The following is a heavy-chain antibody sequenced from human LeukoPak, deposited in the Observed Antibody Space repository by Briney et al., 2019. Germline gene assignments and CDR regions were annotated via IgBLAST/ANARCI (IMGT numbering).Heavy chain of an antibody. V-gene: IGHV4-38-2*02. CDR2: IYHSGST. J-gene: IGHJ6*03. D-gene: IGHD2-8*01. CDR3: ARVLMAYYYYYMDV. CDR1: GYSISSGYY. Sequence: PSETLSLTCTVSGYSISSGYYWGWIRQPPGKGLEWIGSIYHSGSTYYNPSLKSRVTISVDTSKNQFSLKLSSVTAADTAVYYCARVLMAYYYYYMDVWGKGTTVTVSS.